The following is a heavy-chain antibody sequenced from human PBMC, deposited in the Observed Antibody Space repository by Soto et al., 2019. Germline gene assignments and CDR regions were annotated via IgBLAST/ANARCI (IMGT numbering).Heavy chain of an antibody. J-gene: IGHJ4*02. CDR1: GFTFNNYA. CDR3: ATVRLARNFDY. V-gene: IGHV3-23*01. Sequence: EVQLLDSGGGLVQPGGSLGLSCAASGFTFNNYAMNWVRQAPGRGLEWVAPISNTAGGTYYADAVKGRFTISRDNSKNTLYLQMSSLRVEDTAVYYCATVRLARNFDYWGQGTQVTVSS. CDR2: ISNTAGGT.